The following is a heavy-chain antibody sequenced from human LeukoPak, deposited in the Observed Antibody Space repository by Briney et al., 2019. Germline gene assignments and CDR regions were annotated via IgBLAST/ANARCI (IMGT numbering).Heavy chain of an antibody. CDR3: ARQGQQLVDY. CDR2: ISAYNGNT. CDR1: GYTFTNYG. V-gene: IGHV1-18*01. D-gene: IGHD6-13*01. J-gene: IGHJ4*02. Sequence: ASVKVSCKASGYTFTNYGISCLRQAPGQGLEWMGWISAYNGNTNYAQTLQGRVTMTTDTSTSTAYMELRSLRSDDTAVYYCARQGQQLVDYWGQGTLVTVSS.